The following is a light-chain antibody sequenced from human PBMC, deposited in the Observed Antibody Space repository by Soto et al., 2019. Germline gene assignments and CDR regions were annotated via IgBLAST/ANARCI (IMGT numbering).Light chain of an antibody. CDR3: QKYNSALFT. J-gene: IGKJ3*01. CDR1: QGISNY. V-gene: IGKV1-27*01. Sequence: DIQMTRSPSSLSASVGDRVTITCRASQGISNYLAWYQQKPGKVPKLLIYAASTLHSGVPSRFSGGGSGTDFTLTISSLQPEDVATYYCQKYNSALFTFGPGTKVDIK. CDR2: AAS.